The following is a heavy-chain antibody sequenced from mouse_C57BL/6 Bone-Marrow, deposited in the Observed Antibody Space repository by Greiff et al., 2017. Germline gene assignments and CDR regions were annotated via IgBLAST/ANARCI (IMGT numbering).Heavy chain of an antibody. CDR2: LYPGSGST. CDR3: ARSLQGWYGSIDY. D-gene: IGHD1-1*01. CDR1: GYTFTSYW. Sequence: VQLQQPGAELVKPGASVKMSCKASGYTFTSYWITWVKQRPGQGLEWIGDLYPGSGSTNYNEKFKSKATLTVDTSSSTAYMRLSSLTSEDSAVYYCARSLQGWYGSIDYWGQGTTRTVSS. V-gene: IGHV1-55*01. J-gene: IGHJ2*01.